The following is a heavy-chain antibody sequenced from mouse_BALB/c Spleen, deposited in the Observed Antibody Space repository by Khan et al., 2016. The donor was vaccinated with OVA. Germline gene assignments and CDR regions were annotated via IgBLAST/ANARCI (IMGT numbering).Heavy chain of an antibody. Sequence: EVQLQESGGGLVQPGGSLKLSCAASGFTFSSYGMSWVRQTPDKRLELVATINSNGGSTYYPDSVKGRFTISRDNAKNTLYLQMSILKSEDTAMYYCARMARTINGGQGTTLTVSS. CDR2: INSNGGST. CDR1: GFTFSSYG. J-gene: IGHJ2*01. CDR3: ARMARTIN. V-gene: IGHV5-6-3*01.